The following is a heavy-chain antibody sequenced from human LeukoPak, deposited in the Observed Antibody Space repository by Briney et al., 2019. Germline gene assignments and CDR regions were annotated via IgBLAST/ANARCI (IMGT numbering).Heavy chain of an antibody. CDR3: AKDPTHYRVWDDYDSTVLSY. V-gene: IGHV3-30*02. CDR2: IRYDGSNK. J-gene: IGHJ4*02. CDR1: GFTFSSYG. D-gene: IGHD3-22*01. Sequence: GALRLSCAASGFTFSSYGMHWVRQAPGKGLEWVAFIRYDGSNKYYADSVKGRFTISRDNSKNTLYLQMNSLRAADTAVYYCAKDPTHYRVWDDYDSTVLSYWGQGTLVTVSS.